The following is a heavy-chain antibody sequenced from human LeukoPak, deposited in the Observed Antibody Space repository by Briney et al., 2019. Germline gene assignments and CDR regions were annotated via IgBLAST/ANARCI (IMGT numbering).Heavy chain of an antibody. CDR1: GYSISSGYY. V-gene: IGHV4-38-2*01. Sequence: SETLSLTCAVSGYSISSGYYWGWIWQPPGKGLEWIGSIYHSGSTYYNPSLKSRVTISVDTSKNQFSLKLSSVTAADTAVYYCARGGFYCGGDCYVDYWGQGTLVTVSS. CDR3: ARGGFYCGGDCYVDY. CDR2: IYHSGST. J-gene: IGHJ4*02. D-gene: IGHD2-21*02.